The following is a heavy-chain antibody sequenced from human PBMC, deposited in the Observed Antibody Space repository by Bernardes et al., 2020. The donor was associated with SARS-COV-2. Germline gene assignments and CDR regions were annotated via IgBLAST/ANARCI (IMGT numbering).Heavy chain of an antibody. J-gene: IGHJ4*02. CDR3: ARSIPLSSGWFHLDY. V-gene: IGHV1-8*01. Sequence: ASVKVSCKASGFTFSSYEVSWVRQASGQGLEWMGRMNPTSCDTGYAQKFQGRVTLTRNTSITTAYMELTGLRSEDAAVYFCARSIPLSSGWFHLDYWGPGTVVVVSS. D-gene: IGHD6-19*01. CDR1: GFTFSSYE. CDR2: MNPTSCDT.